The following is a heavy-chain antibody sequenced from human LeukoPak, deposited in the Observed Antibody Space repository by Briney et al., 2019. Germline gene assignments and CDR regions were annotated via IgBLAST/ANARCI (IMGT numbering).Heavy chain of an antibody. CDR1: GVSISTSNW. V-gene: IGHV4-4*02. D-gene: IGHD3-22*01. Sequence: PSETLSLTCAVSGVSISTSNWWRWVRQPPGKGLEWIGEIYHSGTTNYNPSLKSRVTISVDKPKNQFSLNLISVTAADTAVYYCARDGSRGPLDYWGQGTLVTVSS. J-gene: IGHJ4*02. CDR2: IYHSGTT. CDR3: ARDGSRGPLDY.